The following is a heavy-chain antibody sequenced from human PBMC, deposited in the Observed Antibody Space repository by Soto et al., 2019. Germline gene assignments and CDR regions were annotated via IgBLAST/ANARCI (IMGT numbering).Heavy chain of an antibody. CDR2: SSSSSTYI. D-gene: IGHD4-4*01. V-gene: IGHV3-21*01. J-gene: IGHJ6*02. CDR3: ARVYYSNLPYYFYYMDV. Sequence: EGSLRLSCAASGFTFSSYSMNWVRQAPGKGLEWVSSSSSSSTYIYYADSVKGRFTISRDNAKNSLYLQMNSLRAEDTAVYFCARVYYSNLPYYFYYMDVWGQGTTVTVS. CDR1: GFTFSSYS.